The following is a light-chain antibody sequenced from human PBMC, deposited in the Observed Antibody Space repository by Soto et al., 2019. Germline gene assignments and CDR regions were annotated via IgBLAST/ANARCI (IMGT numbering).Light chain of an antibody. V-gene: IGKV1-9*01. Sequence: IQFTLSPSSLSSSLGYRFTITCRASQDIAIYLAWYQQKPGEAPKLLIYAASTLYGGVPSRFSGSGSGTDFALTITSLQAEDFATYYCQQLSMYPSTFGGGTKVDIK. CDR2: AAS. CDR3: QQLSMYPST. J-gene: IGKJ4*01. CDR1: QDIAIY.